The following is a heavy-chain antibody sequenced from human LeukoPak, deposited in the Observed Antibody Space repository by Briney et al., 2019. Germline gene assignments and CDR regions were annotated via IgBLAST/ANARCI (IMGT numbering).Heavy chain of an antibody. CDR1: GYTFTSYD. V-gene: IGHV1-8*01. Sequence: GASVKVSCKASGYTFTSYDINWVRQATGQGLEWMGWMNPNSGNTGYAQKFQGRVTMTRNTSISTACMELSSLRSEDTAVYYCARVRSAYRYSSSWYFFTFWGQGTLVTVSS. CDR3: ARVRSAYRYSSSWYFFTF. D-gene: IGHD6-13*01. J-gene: IGHJ4*02. CDR2: MNPNSGNT.